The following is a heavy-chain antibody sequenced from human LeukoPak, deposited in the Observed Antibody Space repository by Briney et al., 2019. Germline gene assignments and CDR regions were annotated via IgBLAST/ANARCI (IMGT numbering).Heavy chain of an antibody. J-gene: IGHJ4*02. CDR1: GYTFTGYY. Sequence: ASVKVSCKASGYTFTGYYMHWARQAPGQGLEWMGWINPNSGGTNYAQKFQGRVTMTRDTSISTAYMELSRLRSDDTAVYYCARELGSGSYALDYWGQGTLVTVSS. D-gene: IGHD1-26*01. CDR3: ARELGSGSYALDY. CDR2: INPNSGGT. V-gene: IGHV1-2*02.